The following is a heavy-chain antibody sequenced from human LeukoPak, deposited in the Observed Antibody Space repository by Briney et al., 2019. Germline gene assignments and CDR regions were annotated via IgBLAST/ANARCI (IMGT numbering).Heavy chain of an antibody. V-gene: IGHV4-30-4*01. CDR2: IYYSGST. CDR1: GGSISSGDYY. Sequence: SETLSLTCTVSGGSISSGDYYWSWIRQPPGKGLEWIGYIYYSGSTYYNPSLKSRVTISVDTSKNQFSLKLSSVTAADTAVYYCARFDYGGPTAGFDPWGQGTLVTVSS. D-gene: IGHD4-23*01. CDR3: ARFDYGGPTAGFDP. J-gene: IGHJ5*02.